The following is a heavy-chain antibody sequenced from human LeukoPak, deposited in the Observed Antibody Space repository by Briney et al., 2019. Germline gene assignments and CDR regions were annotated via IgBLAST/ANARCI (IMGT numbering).Heavy chain of an antibody. D-gene: IGHD3-10*01. Sequence: PSETLSLTCTVSGGSISSYYWSWIRQPPGKGLEWIGYIYYSGSTNYNPSLKSRVTISVDTSKNQFSLKLSSVTAADTAVYYCARYDGSGYNWFDPWGQGTLVTVSS. CDR3: ARYDGSGYNWFDP. J-gene: IGHJ5*02. CDR1: GGSISSYY. V-gene: IGHV4-59*01. CDR2: IYYSGST.